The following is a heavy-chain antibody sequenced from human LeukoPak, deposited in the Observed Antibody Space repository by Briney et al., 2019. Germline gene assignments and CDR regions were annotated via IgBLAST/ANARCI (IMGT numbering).Heavy chain of an antibody. CDR2: ISAYNGNT. CDR1: GYTFTSYG. J-gene: IGHJ6*03. D-gene: IGHD6-13*01. Sequence: GASVKVSCKASGYTFTSYGISWVRQAPGQGLEWMGWISAYNGNTNYAQKLQGRVTMTTDTSTSTAYMELRSLRSDDTAVYYCARDGVSSSWYPDSGDYYYYMDVWGKGTTVTVSS. CDR3: ARDGVSSSWYPDSGDYYYYMDV. V-gene: IGHV1-18*01.